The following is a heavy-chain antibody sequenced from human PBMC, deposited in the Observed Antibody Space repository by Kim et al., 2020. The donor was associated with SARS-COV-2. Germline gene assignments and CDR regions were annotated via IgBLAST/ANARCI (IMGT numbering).Heavy chain of an antibody. V-gene: IGHV1-69*13. D-gene: IGHD4-4*01. Sequence: SVKVSCKASGGTFSSYAISWVRQAPGQGLEWMGGIIPIFGTANYAQKFQGRVTITADESTSTAYMELSSLRSEDTAVYYCARSVWAQYYFDYWGQGTLVTVSS. CDR2: IIPIFGTA. CDR3: ARSVWAQYYFDY. J-gene: IGHJ4*02. CDR1: GGTFSSYA.